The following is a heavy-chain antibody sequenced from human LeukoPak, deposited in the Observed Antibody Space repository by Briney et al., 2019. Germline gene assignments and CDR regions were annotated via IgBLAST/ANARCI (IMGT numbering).Heavy chain of an antibody. CDR2: INHSGST. Sequence: PSETLSLTCAVYVGSFSGYYWSWIRQPPVKGPEWIWEINHSGSTNYNPSLKSRVTTSVDPSKNQVSLKLTSVTAADTAVYYCARVNYFDSGGYYWWFHPWGQGTLVTVSS. CDR3: ARVNYFDSGGYYWWFHP. D-gene: IGHD3-22*01. V-gene: IGHV4-34*01. J-gene: IGHJ5*02. CDR1: VGSFSGYY.